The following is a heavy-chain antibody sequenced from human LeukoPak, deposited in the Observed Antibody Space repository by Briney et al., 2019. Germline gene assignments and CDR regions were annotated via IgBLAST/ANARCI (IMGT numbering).Heavy chain of an antibody. D-gene: IGHD4-23*01. CDR3: ARDGGHSTVSGDYFDF. V-gene: IGHV3-48*03. CDR1: GFTFSSFE. J-gene: IGHJ4*02. CDR2: ISSSGSTT. Sequence: GGSLRLSCAASGFTFSSFEMNWVRQAPGKGLEWISYISSSGSTTYYADSLGGRFTISRDNAKNSLYLQINSLRGEDTAIYYCARDGGHSTVSGDYFDFWGQGALVTVS.